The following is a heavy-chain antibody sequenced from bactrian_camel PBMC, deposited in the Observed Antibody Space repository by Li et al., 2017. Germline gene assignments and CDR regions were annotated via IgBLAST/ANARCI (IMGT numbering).Heavy chain of an antibody. J-gene: IGHJ4*01. Sequence: QLVESGGGSVQAGESLRLSCVSSGYTFSKHFMAWFRQVPGKEREGVAFIYTGHRTTYYADSVKGRFTISKDNAQNTLILQMNCLTPEDTAMYYCAADHIGLPCGNWLRGDRIETYYWGQGTQVTVSS. D-gene: IGHD1*01. CDR2: IYTGHRTT. CDR3: AADHIGLPCGNWLRGDRIETYY. V-gene: IGHV3S30*01. CDR1: GYTFSKHF.